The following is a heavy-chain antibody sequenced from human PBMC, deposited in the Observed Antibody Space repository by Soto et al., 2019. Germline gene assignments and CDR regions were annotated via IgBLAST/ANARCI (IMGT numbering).Heavy chain of an antibody. J-gene: IGHJ4*02. CDR2: ISSSSSTI. V-gene: IGHV3-48*01. CDR1: GFTFSSYS. CDR3: ARTMYYDFWSGYHGGFGYFDY. Sequence: AGGSLRLSCAASGFTFSSYSMNWVRQAPGKGLEWVSYISSSSSTIYYADSVKGRFTISRDNAKNSLYLQMNSLRAEDTAVYYCARTMYYDFWSGYHGGFGYFDYWGQGTLVTVSS. D-gene: IGHD3-3*01.